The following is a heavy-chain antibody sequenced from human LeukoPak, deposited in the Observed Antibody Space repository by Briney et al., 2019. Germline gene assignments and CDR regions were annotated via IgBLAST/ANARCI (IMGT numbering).Heavy chain of an antibody. CDR3: AKAPPYTKYFDY. J-gene: IGHJ4*02. CDR2: ISGSAHKI. CDR1: GITFSNYA. D-gene: IGHD1-1*01. V-gene: IGHV3-23*01. Sequence: GGSLRLSCVASGITFSNYAVSWVRQAPEKGLDWVSVISGSAHKIRYADSVKGRFTISRDNSENIVYLQMNNLRVEDTAVYYCAKAPPYTKYFDYWGQGTLLTVSS.